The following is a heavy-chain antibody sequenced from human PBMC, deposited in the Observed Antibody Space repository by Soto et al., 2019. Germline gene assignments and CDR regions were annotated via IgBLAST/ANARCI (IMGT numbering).Heavy chain of an antibody. D-gene: IGHD6-19*01. CDR3: AKGVPGIAVAGTGYFQH. J-gene: IGHJ1*01. Sequence: GGSLRLSCAASGFTFSNYGMHWVRQVPGKGLEWVAVFSYDGSYKYYADSVKGRFTISRDNSKNTLFLQMNSLRAEDTAVYYCAKGVPGIAVAGTGYFQHWGQGTLVTVSS. V-gene: IGHV3-30*18. CDR2: FSYDGSYK. CDR1: GFTFSNYG.